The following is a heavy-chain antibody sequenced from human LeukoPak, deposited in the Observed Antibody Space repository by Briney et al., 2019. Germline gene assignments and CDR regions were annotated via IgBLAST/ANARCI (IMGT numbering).Heavy chain of an antibody. CDR2: INWNGGST. J-gene: IGHJ4*02. Sequence: GGSLRLSCTASGCTFDDYGMSWVRQAPGKGLEWVAGINWNGGSTDYADSVKGRFTISRDNAKNSLYLQMNSLRAEDTALYDCARVRGSLWTPCIVYWGERALVTVSS. V-gene: IGHV3-20*01. D-gene: IGHD3-16*02. CDR1: GCTFDDYG. CDR3: ARVRGSLWTPCIVY.